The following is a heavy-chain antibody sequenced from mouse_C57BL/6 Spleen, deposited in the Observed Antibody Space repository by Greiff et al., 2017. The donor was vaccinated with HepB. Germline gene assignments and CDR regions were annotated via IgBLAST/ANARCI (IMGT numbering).Heavy chain of an antibody. CDR3: ALIYYDYGYAMDY. D-gene: IGHD2-4*01. Sequence: ESGPGLVKPSQSLSLTCSVTGYSITSGYYWNWIRQFPGNKLEWMGYISYDGSNNYNPSLKNRISITRDTSKNQFFLKLNSVTTEDTATYYCALIYYDYGYAMDYWGQGTSVTVSS. J-gene: IGHJ4*01. V-gene: IGHV3-6*01. CDR2: ISYDGSN. CDR1: GYSITSGYY.